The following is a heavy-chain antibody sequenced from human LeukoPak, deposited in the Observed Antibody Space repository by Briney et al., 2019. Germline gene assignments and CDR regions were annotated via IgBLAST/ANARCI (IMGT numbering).Heavy chain of an antibody. CDR2: VSGSGTTT. CDR3: AKGGYSGYSYYYGMDV. Sequence: GGSLRLSCSASGFTFSSYAMSWVRQAPGKGLEWVSAVSGSGTTTYYADFVQGRFTISRDNSKNTLSLQMNSLRAEDTALYYCAKGGYSGYSYYYGMDVWGQGTTVTVSS. J-gene: IGHJ6*02. D-gene: IGHD5-12*01. CDR1: GFTFSSYA. V-gene: IGHV3-23*01.